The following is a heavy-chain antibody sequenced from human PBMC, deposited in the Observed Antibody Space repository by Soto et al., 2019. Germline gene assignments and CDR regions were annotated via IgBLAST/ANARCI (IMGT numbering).Heavy chain of an antibody. CDR1: GGSISSGGYY. D-gene: IGHD3-22*01. J-gene: IGHJ4*02. CDR3: AREYYDSSGYYPDPHFDY. V-gene: IGHV4-31*03. Sequence: SETLSLTCTVSGGSISSGGYYWSWIRHHPGKGLEWIGYIYYSGSTYYNPSLKSRVTISVDTSKNQFSLKLSSVTAADTAVYYCAREYYDSSGYYPDPHFDYWGQGTLVTVSS. CDR2: IYYSGST.